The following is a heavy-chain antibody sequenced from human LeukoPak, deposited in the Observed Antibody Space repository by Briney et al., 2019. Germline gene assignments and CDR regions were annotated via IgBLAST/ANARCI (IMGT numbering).Heavy chain of an antibody. Sequence: SETLSLTCTVSGGSISSSSYYWGWIRQPPGKGPEWIGSIYYSGSTYYNPSLESRVTISVDTSKNQFSLKLSSVTAADTAVYYCARLYYDFWSGYSSYFDYWGQGTLVTVSS. V-gene: IGHV4-39*01. CDR3: ARLYYDFWSGYSSYFDY. CDR2: IYYSGST. D-gene: IGHD3-3*01. J-gene: IGHJ4*02. CDR1: GGSISSSSYY.